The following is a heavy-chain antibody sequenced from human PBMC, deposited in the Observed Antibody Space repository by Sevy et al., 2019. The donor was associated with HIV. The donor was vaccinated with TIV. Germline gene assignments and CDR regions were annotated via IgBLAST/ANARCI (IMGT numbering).Heavy chain of an antibody. Sequence: EGSLRLSCVVSGRTFSNLWMTWVRQVPGKGLEWVGRIKSKVDGGTTDYPAPVKGRFTISRDDSKNTLFLQMNSLKTDDTAVYYCTTDRPYTGGHNCQHWGQGTLVTVSS. CDR3: TTDRPYTGGHNCQH. CDR1: GRTFSNLW. V-gene: IGHV3-15*01. J-gene: IGHJ1*01. D-gene: IGHD2-8*02. CDR2: IKSKVDGGTT.